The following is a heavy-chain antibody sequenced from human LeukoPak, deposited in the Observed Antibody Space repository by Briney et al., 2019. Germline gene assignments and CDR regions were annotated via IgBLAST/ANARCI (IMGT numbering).Heavy chain of an antibody. CDR3: ARQDYYYYMDV. J-gene: IGHJ6*03. V-gene: IGHV4-38-2*01. CDR1: GYSISSGYY. CDR2: IYHSGST. Sequence: SETLSLTCAVSGYSISSGYYWGWIRPPPGKGLEWIGSIYHSGSTYYNPSLKSRVTISVDTSKNQFSLKLSSVTAADTAVYYCARQDYYYYMDVWGKGTTVTVSS.